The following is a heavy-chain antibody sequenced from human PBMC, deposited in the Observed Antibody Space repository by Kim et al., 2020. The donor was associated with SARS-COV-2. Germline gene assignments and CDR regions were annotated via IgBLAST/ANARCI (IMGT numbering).Heavy chain of an antibody. D-gene: IGHD1-26*01. V-gene: IGHV3-49*04. Sequence: GGSLRLSCTASGFTFGDYAMSWVRQAPGKGLEWVGFIRSKAYGGTTEYAASVKGRFTISRDDSKSIAYLQMNSLKTEDTAVYYCTREPEWELHPTGGGAFDIWGQGTMVTVSS. J-gene: IGHJ3*02. CDR2: IRSKAYGGTT. CDR3: TREPEWELHPTGGGAFDI. CDR1: GFTFGDYA.